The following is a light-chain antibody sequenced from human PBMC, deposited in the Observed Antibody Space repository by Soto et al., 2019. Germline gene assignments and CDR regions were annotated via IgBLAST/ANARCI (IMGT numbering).Light chain of an antibody. J-gene: IGLJ2*01. CDR3: HMWDSSGDPDVV. Sequence: QSALTQPASVSGSPGQSITISCTGTSSDVGSYNLVSWYQQHPGKAPKLMIYEGSKRPSGVSNRFSGSKSGNTASLTISGVEPGDEAYYSCHMWDSSGDPDVVFGGGAKLTVL. CDR1: SSDVGSYNL. V-gene: IGLV2-14*02. CDR2: EGS.